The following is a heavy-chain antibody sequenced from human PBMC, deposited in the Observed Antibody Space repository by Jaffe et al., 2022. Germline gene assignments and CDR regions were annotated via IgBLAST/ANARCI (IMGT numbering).Heavy chain of an antibody. CDR3: ARVAQHYDILTGKPLGAFDI. CDR1: GGTFSSYA. D-gene: IGHD3-9*01. Sequence: QVQLVQSGAEVKKPGSSVKVSCKASGGTFSSYAISWVRQAPGQGLEWMGGIIPIFGTANYAQKFQGRVTITTDESTSTAYMELSSLRSEDTAVYYCARVAQHYDILTGKPLGAFDIWGQGTMVTVSS. J-gene: IGHJ3*02. CDR2: IIPIFGTA. V-gene: IGHV1-69*05.